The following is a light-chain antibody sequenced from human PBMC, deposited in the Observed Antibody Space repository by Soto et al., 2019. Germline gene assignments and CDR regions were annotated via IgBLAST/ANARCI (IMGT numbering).Light chain of an antibody. CDR1: QDINNF. Sequence: IRMTQSPSSLSASVGDRVTITCRASQDINNFLAWYQQKSGQVPKVLIYATSTLHSGVPSRFSGSGSGTDFTLTITSLQPEDVATYYCQNYNSASETFGPGTKVDIK. J-gene: IGKJ3*01. CDR3: QNYNSASET. V-gene: IGKV1-27*01. CDR2: ATS.